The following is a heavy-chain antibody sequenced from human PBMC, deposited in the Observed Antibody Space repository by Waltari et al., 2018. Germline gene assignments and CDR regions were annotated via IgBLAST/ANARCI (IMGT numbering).Heavy chain of an antibody. J-gene: IGHJ4*02. CDR1: GGTFCSYA. Sequence: QVQLVQSGAEVKKHGSSVKVSCQASGGTFCSYAISWVRQAPGQGLEWMGRCSPVFGTANYAQKLHGVCTITADKSTSTAYMELSSLRSGDTAVYYGARGGVDVLDDDGDLPQVWGQGTLVTVSS. CDR3: ARGGVDVLDDDGDLPQV. V-gene: IGHV1-69*08. D-gene: IGHD4-17*01. CDR2: CSPVFGTA.